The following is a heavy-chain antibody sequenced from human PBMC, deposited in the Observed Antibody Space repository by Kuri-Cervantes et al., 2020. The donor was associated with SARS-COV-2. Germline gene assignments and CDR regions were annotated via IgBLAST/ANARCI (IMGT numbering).Heavy chain of an antibody. J-gene: IGHJ4*02. D-gene: IGHD2-15*01. V-gene: IGHV3-23*01. CDR1: GFTFSSYA. CDR2: ISGSCGST. CDR3: AKDQFGIVVVVATIDY. Sequence: ETLSLTCAASGFTFSSYAMSWVRQAQGKGLEWVSAISGSCGSTYYADSVNDRFTISRANSKNTLYLQMNSLRAEDKAVYYCAKDQFGIVVVVATIDYWGQGTLVTVSS.